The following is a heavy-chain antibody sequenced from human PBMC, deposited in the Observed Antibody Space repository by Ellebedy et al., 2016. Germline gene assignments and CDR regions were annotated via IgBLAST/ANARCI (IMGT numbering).Heavy chain of an antibody. CDR1: GYTFTSYA. V-gene: IGHV1-3*01. CDR3: ASHEESDCSGGSCYQGWAFDI. J-gene: IGHJ3*02. CDR2: INAGNGNT. D-gene: IGHD2-15*01. Sequence: ASVKVSCKASGYTFTSYAMHWVRQAPGQRLEWMGWINAGNGNTKYSQKFHGIVTITRDTSASTAYMELSSLRSEDTAVYYCASHEESDCSGGSCYQGWAFDIWGQGTTVTVSS.